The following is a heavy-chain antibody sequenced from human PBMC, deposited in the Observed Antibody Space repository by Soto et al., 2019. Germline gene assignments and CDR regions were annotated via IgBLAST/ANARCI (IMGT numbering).Heavy chain of an antibody. CDR2: ITNTGITT. Sequence: SLRRCRSSSGFGFSTHALSWLRQAPGKGLEWLSSITNTGITTHYADSVKGLFTISRENSRNTLHLQMNNLRVDDTAVYYCAKGFDYGDTKHIDHWGHGTLVTVYS. V-gene: IGHV3-23*01. CDR1: GFGFSTHA. CDR3: AKGFDYGDTKHIDH. D-gene: IGHD4-17*01. J-gene: IGHJ4*01.